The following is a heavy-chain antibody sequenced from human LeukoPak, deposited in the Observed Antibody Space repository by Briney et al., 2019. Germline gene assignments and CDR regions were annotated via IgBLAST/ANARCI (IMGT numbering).Heavy chain of an antibody. J-gene: IGHJ4*02. CDR2: ISAYNGNT. Sequence: ASVKVSCKASGYTLTSYGISWVRQAPGQGLEWMGWISAYNGNTNYAQKLQGRVTMTTDTSTSTAYMELRSLRSDDTAVYYCARDDYGDLTAQFDYWGQGTLVTVSS. V-gene: IGHV1-18*01. CDR1: GYTLTSYG. CDR3: ARDDYGDLTAQFDY. D-gene: IGHD4-17*01.